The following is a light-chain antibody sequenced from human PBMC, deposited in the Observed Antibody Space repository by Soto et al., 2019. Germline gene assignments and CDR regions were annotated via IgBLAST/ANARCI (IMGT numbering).Light chain of an antibody. CDR2: EAL. CDR1: QSVSSY. V-gene: IGKV3-11*01. J-gene: IGKJ4*01. Sequence: EIVLTQSPATLSLSPVERATLSCRASQSVSSYLAWYQQKPGQAPRLLIYEALNRATGIPARFSGSGSGTDFTLTITSLQSEDFAVYYCQEYNNWHPITFGGGTKVDIK. CDR3: QEYNNWHPIT.